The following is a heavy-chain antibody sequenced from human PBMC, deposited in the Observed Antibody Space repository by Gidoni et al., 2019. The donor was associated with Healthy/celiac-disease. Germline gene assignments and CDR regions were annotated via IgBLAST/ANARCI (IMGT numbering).Heavy chain of an antibody. CDR2: ISGSGGST. Sequence: EVQLLESGGGLVQPGGSLRLPCAASAFTFRSYSMSWFRQAPGKGLEWVSAISGSGGSTYYADSVKGRFTISRDNSKNTLYLQMNSLRAEDTAVYYCAKRNDYGDGGLLVWFDPWGQGTLVTVSS. J-gene: IGHJ5*02. CDR3: AKRNDYGDGGLLVWFDP. D-gene: IGHD4-17*01. CDR1: AFTFRSYS. V-gene: IGHV3-23*01.